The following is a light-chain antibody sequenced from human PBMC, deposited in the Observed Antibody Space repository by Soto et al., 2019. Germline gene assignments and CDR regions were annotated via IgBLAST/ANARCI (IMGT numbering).Light chain of an antibody. V-gene: IGLV1-36*01. CDR2: FDD. Sequence: QSVLTQPPSESEAPRQRVIISCSGSTSNTGNNAVSWYQQLPGKAPKLLIYFDDLLPSGVSDRFSGSKSGTSASLAISGLQSEDEADYYCAAWDDSLGGVIFGGGTKLTVL. J-gene: IGLJ2*01. CDR3: AAWDDSLGGVI. CDR1: TSNTGNNA.